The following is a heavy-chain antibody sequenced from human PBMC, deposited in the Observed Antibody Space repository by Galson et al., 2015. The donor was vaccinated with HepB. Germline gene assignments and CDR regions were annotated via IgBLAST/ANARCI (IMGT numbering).Heavy chain of an antibody. J-gene: IGHJ6*02. Sequence: SVKVSCKASGGTFSSYAISWVRQAPGQGLEWMGGIIPIFGTANYAQKFQGRVTITADESTSTAYMELSSLRSEDTAVYYCARGGSKSSSYTPSDSRNYYYGMDVWGQGTTVTVSS. CDR2: IIPIFGTA. V-gene: IGHV1-69*13. CDR3: ARGGSKSSSYTPSDSRNYYYGMDV. D-gene: IGHD1-26*01. CDR1: GGTFSSYA.